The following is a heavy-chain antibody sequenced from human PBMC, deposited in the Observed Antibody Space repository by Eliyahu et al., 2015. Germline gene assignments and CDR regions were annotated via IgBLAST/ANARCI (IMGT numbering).Heavy chain of an antibody. V-gene: IGHV3-30-3*01. D-gene: IGHD6-19*01. CDR1: GXTFRNFA. Sequence: QVQLVESGGGVVQPGXSXRLXCAASGXTFRNFAMPWVRQAPGKGLGWVAIILHDGSSKYHTDSVKGRFTISRDLSKNTLYLQMNSLRGEDTAVYYCARDVRLAGQVFFDYWGQGTLVTVSS. J-gene: IGHJ4*02. CDR3: ARDVRLAGQVFFDY. CDR2: ILHDGSSK.